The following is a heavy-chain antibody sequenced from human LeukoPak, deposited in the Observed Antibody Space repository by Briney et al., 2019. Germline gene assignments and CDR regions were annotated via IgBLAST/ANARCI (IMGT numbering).Heavy chain of an antibody. J-gene: IGHJ5*02. CDR3: ARGGTYYYDSSGYYWSWFDP. CDR2: IYPGDSDT. D-gene: IGHD3-22*01. CDR1: GYSFTSYW. V-gene: IGHV5-51*01. Sequence: GESLKISCKGSGYSFTSYWIGWVRQMPGKGLEWMGVIYPGDSDTRYSPSFQGQVTISADKSISTAYLQWSSLKASDTAMYYCARGGTYYYDSSGYYWSWFDPWGQGTLVTVSS.